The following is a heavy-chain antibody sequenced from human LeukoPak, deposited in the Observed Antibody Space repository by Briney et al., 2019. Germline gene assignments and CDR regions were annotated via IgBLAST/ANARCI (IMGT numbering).Heavy chain of an antibody. CDR1: GFSFSSYW. CDR2: IKSDGSDK. CDR3: AKGGYSYGGLFDY. J-gene: IGHJ4*02. Sequence: GGSLRLSCAASGFSFSSYWMSWVRQAPGKGLGWVANIKSDGSDKYYVDSVKGRFTISRDNAKNSLYLQMNSLRAEDTAVYYCAKGGYSYGGLFDYWGQGTLVTVSS. D-gene: IGHD5-18*01. V-gene: IGHV3-7*01.